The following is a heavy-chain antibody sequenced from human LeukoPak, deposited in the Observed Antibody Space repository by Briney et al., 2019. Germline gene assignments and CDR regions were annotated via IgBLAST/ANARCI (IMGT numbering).Heavy chain of an antibody. Sequence: GGSLRLSCAASGFSLSSYEMNWVRQAPGKGLEWVSYISSSGSVTYYADSVKGRFTISRDNAKNSLYLQMNSLRAEDTAVYYCARPITGRRGKFDYWGQGTLVTVSS. CDR1: GFSLSSYE. CDR2: ISSSGSVT. V-gene: IGHV3-48*03. D-gene: IGHD1-20*01. J-gene: IGHJ4*02. CDR3: ARPITGRRGKFDY.